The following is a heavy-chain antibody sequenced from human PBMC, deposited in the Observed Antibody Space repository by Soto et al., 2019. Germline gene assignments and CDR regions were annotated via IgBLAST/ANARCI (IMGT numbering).Heavy chain of an antibody. D-gene: IGHD4-17*01. CDR2: IIPILGIA. Sequence: QVQLVQSGAEVKKPGSSVKVSCKASGGTFSSYTISWVRQAPGQGLEWMGRIIPILGIANYAQKFQGIVTITADKSTSTAYMELSSLRSEDTAVYYSARDPPTVVTPPHSAYWGQGTLVTVSS. CDR1: GGTFSSYT. V-gene: IGHV1-69*08. J-gene: IGHJ4*02. CDR3: ARDPPTVVTPPHSAY.